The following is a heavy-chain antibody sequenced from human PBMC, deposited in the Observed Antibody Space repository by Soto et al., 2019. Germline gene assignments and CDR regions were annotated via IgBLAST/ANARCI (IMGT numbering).Heavy chain of an antibody. CDR3: IKDGLGPTRRYFAF. CDR2: INPSGERT. D-gene: IGHD1-26*01. Sequence: GASVKVSCKASGYTLTSYYMHWVRQAPGQGLEWMGIINPSGERTNYAQKFQGRVTMTRDTSTNTVYMELSSVRPEDTAVYYCIKDGLGPTRRYFAFWGQGTLVTVSS. CDR1: GYTLTSYY. J-gene: IGHJ4*02. V-gene: IGHV1-46*03.